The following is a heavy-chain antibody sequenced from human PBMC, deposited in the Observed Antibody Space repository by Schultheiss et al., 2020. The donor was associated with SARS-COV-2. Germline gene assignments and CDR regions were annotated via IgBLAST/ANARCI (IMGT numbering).Heavy chain of an antibody. CDR2: IYYSGST. D-gene: IGHD6-13*01. CDR1: GGSISSGSYY. V-gene: IGHV4-61*10. CDR3: ARGARPAAAGTDGAFDI. Sequence: SETLSLTCTVSGGSISSGSYYWSWIRQPAGKGLEWIGYIYYSGSTYYNPSLKSRVTISVDTSKNQFSLKLSSVTAADTAVYYCARGARPAAAGTDGAFDIWGQGTMVTVSS. J-gene: IGHJ3*02.